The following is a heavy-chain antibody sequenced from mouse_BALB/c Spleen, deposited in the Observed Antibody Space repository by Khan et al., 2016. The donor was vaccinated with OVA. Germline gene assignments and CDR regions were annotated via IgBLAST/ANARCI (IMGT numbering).Heavy chain of an antibody. CDR2: IFPSSGYS. D-gene: IGHD1-1*01. CDR3: PSNLHYCGSIGAMDY. V-gene: IGHV1-4*01. CDR1: GYTFTSYT. Sequence: QVQLQQSGLELARPGASVKMSCKASGYTFTSYTIHWVKQRPGQGLEWIGYIFPSSGYSNYNQRFKDKATLTADKSSTTAYMQMSSLTSEDSAVSYYPSNLHYCGSIGAMDYWGQGTSVTVSS. J-gene: IGHJ4*01.